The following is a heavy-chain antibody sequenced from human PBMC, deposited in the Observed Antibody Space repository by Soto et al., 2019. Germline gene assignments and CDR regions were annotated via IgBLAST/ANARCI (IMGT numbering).Heavy chain of an antibody. V-gene: IGHV1-58*02. D-gene: IGHD1-26*01. CDR1: GFTFTSSV. Sequence: QMQLVQSGPEVKKPGTSVKVSCKASGFTFTSSVMQWVRQARGQRLEWIGWIVVGSGNTNYAQKFQERVTITRDMSTSTAYMELSGLRSEDTAVYYCAADAGVGAPLDYWGQGTLVTVSS. J-gene: IGHJ4*02. CDR3: AADAGVGAPLDY. CDR2: IVVGSGNT.